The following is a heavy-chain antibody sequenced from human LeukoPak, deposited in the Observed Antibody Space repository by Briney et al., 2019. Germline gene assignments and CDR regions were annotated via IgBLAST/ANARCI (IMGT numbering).Heavy chain of an antibody. V-gene: IGHV1-69*05. Sequence: GASVKVSCKASGGTFSSYAISWVRQAPGQGLEWMGGIIPIFGTANYAQKFQGRVTITTDESTSTAYMELSSLRSEDTAVYYCARDRYGSGSYYYYYYMDVWGKGTTVTVSS. J-gene: IGHJ6*03. CDR2: IIPIFGTA. D-gene: IGHD3-10*01. CDR1: GGTFSSYA. CDR3: ARDRYGSGSYYYYYYMDV.